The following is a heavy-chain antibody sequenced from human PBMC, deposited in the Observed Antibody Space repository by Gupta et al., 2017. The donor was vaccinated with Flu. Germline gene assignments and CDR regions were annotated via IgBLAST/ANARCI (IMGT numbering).Heavy chain of an antibody. Sequence: EVQLVESGGDLVQPGGSLGLSCSASGFIFDDYAIHWVRQAPGKGLEWVSGISWNSGIIVYADSVRGRFTVSRDNAKNSLYLQMNSLGAEDTALYYCAKRKGSRDTYYGAFDIWGQGTMGTVSS. CDR3: AKRKGSRDTYYGAFDI. J-gene: IGHJ3*02. CDR2: ISWNSGII. D-gene: IGHD1-26*01. CDR1: GFIFDDYA. V-gene: IGHV3-9*01.